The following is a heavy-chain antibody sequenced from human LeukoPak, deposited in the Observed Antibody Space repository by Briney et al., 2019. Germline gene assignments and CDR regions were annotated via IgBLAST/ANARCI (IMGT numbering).Heavy chain of an antibody. J-gene: IGHJ6*02. CDR2: INHSGST. Sequence: SETLSLTCAVYGGSFSGYYWSWIRQPPGKGLEWIGEINHSGSTNYNPSLKSRVTISVDTSKNHFSLKLSSVTAADTAVYYCARVKDGDVRYYYGMDVWGQGTTVTVSS. CDR3: ARVKDGDVRYYYGMDV. V-gene: IGHV4-34*01. D-gene: IGHD4-17*01. CDR1: GGSFSGYY.